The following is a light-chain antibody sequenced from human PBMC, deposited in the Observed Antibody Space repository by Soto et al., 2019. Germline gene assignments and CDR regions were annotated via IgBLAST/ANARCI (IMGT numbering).Light chain of an antibody. CDR3: QVYDTTFNYYV. Sequence: SYELTQAPSVSVAPGQTASVTCGGNNIGGKSVHWFQQKPGQAPILLLFDDTVRPSGIPERFSGSNFGNTATLTITRVEAGDEADYYCQVYDTTFNYYVFGPGTKATAL. CDR2: DDT. CDR1: NIGGKS. V-gene: IGLV3-21*02. J-gene: IGLJ1*01.